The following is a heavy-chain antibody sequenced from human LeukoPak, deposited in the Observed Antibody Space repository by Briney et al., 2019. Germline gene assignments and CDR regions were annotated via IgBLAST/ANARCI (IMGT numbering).Heavy chain of an antibody. CDR1: GGSISSSSYY. Sequence: SETLSLTCTVSGGSISSSSYYWGWIRQPPGKGLEWIGSIYYSGTTYYNPSLKSRVTISVDTSKNQFSLKLSSVTAADTAVYYCARHWYSGYGYFDDWGQGILVTVSS. V-gene: IGHV4-39*01. CDR2: IYYSGTT. D-gene: IGHD5-12*01. J-gene: IGHJ4*02. CDR3: ARHWYSGYGYFDD.